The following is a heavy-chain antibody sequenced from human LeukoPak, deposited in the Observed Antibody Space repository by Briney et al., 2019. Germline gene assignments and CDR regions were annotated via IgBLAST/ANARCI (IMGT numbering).Heavy chain of an antibody. CDR2: IYYSGST. J-gene: IGHJ4*02. V-gene: IGHV4-59*01. D-gene: IGHD2-21*02. CDR1: IDSMTSYY. CDR3: AGFDCSGDCYSAFDY. Sequence: SETLSLTCTVSIDSMTSYYWGWIRQPPGKGLEWIGYIYYSGSTNYNPSLKSRVTISVDTSKNQFSLKLSSVTAADTAVYYCAGFDCSGDCYSAFDYWGQGTLVTVSS.